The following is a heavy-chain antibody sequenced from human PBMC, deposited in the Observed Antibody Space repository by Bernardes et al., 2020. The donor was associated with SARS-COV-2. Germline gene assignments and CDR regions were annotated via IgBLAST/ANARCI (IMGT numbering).Heavy chain of an antibody. D-gene: IGHD3-10*01. V-gene: IGHV1-8*01. CDR2: MTPNSGNT. Sequence: ASVKVSCKASGYTFTSYDINWVRQATGPGLEWMGWMTPNSGNTGYAQKFQGSVTMTRNTPISTAYMELSSLSSEDTAVYYCARGYHYYGSGSYYNSQEAGDYGGQGNRVSVAS. CDR3: ARGYHYYGSGSYYNSQEAGDY. J-gene: IGHJ4*02. CDR1: GYTFTSYD.